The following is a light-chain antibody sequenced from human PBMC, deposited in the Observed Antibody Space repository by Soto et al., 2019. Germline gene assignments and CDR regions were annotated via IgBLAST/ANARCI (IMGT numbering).Light chain of an antibody. CDR3: LQDNSYPRT. CDR2: GAS. CDR1: QGIRDE. J-gene: IGKJ1*01. V-gene: IGKV1-6*01. Sequence: AIQLTQSPSSLSASLGDRVSITCRASQGIRDELGWYQQRPGAAPKLLIYGASTLQTGVPSRFGGSGSGTEFTLTISSLQPEDFATYYCLQDNSYPRTFGQGTKVEL.